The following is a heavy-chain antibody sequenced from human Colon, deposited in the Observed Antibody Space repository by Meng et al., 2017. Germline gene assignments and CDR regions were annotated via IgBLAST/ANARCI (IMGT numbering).Heavy chain of an antibody. Sequence: VQLVQSGGEVKKPGVSGKVSFKTFGYNFISYFMYWVRQSHGKGLEWMGYIDPRNGDTRYHQKFQGRVTMTRDTSITTAYMEMTDLRDDDTAVYYCARDLAGLGGFWGQGTLVTVSS. J-gene: IGHJ4*02. D-gene: IGHD6-19*01. CDR2: IDPRNGDT. CDR3: ARDLAGLGGF. CDR1: GYNFISYF. V-gene: IGHV1-2*02.